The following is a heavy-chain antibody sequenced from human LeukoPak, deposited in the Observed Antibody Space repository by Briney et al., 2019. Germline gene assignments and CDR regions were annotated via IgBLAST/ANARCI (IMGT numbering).Heavy chain of an antibody. Sequence: SETLSLTCAVSGYSISSGYYWGWIRQPPGKGLEWIGSIYHSGSTYYNPSLKSRVTISVDTSKNQFSLKLSSVTAADTAVYYCARGSTAKADCDYWGQGSLVPVSS. V-gene: IGHV4-38-2*01. CDR3: ARGSTAKADCDY. CDR1: GYSISSGYY. CDR2: IYHSGST. D-gene: IGHD5-18*01. J-gene: IGHJ4*02.